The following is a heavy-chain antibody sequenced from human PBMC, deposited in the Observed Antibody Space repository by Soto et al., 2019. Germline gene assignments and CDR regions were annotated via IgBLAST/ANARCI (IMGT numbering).Heavy chain of an antibody. J-gene: IGHJ4*02. CDR1: GGSITSGGHY. CDR2: IYDSGNMY. CDR3: AIYHLELFRFDY. D-gene: IGHD2-2*01. Sequence: SETLSLTCTVSGGSITSGGHYWGWIRQYPGKGLEWIGHIYDSGNMYFYNPSLKSRVTISADTSTSTAYMELRSLRSDDTAMYFCAIYHLELFRFDYWGQGTLVTVSS. V-gene: IGHV4-31*03.